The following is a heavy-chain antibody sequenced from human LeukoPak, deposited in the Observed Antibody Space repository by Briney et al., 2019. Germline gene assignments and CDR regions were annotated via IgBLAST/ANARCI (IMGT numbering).Heavy chain of an antibody. J-gene: IGHJ5*02. CDR3: ARDSPMIVVVPNRAFDP. V-gene: IGHV1-2*02. CDR1: GYTFTGYY. D-gene: IGHD3-22*01. CDR2: INPNSGGT. Sequence: ASVKVSCKASGYTFTGYYMHWVRQAPGQGLEWMGWINPNSGGTNYAQKFQGRVTMTRDTSISTAYMELSRLRSDDTAVYYCARDSPMIVVVPNRAFDPWGQGTLVTVSS.